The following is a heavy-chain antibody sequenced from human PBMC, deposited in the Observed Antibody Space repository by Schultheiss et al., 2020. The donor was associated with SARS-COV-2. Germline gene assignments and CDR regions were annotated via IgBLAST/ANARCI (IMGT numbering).Heavy chain of an antibody. D-gene: IGHD5-18*01. V-gene: IGHV3-73*01. Sequence: GGSLRLSCAASGFSFSGSVVDWVRQASGKGLEWVGRIHNNAHSYATVYGASVKGRFTISRDDSTNTAYLQMSSLKIEDTAVYFCSSRHADTALATYWGQGTLVTVSS. CDR1: GFSFSGSV. J-gene: IGHJ4*02. CDR2: IHNNAHSYAT. CDR3: SSRHADTALATY.